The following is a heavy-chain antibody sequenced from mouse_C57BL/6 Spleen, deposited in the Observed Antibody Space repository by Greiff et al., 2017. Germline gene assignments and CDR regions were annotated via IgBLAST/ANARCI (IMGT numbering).Heavy chain of an antibody. CDR3: ARNPYGFYAMDY. V-gene: IGHV1-64*01. D-gene: IGHD1-1*01. J-gene: IGHJ4*01. CDR2: IHPNSGST. Sequence: QVQLQQPGAELVKPGASVKLSCKASGYTFTSYWMHWVKQRPGQGLEWIGMIHPNSGSTNYNEKFKSKATLTVDKSSSTAYMQLSSLTSEDSAVYYCARNPYGFYAMDYWGQGTSVTVSS. CDR1: GYTFTSYW.